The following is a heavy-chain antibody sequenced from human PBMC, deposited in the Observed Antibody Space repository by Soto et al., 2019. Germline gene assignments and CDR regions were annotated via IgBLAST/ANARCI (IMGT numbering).Heavy chain of an antibody. Sequence: EVQLVESGGGLVKPGGSLRLSCAASGFPFSTYTMNWVRQAPGKGLEWVSFISSSSSYIYYADSVKGRFTISRDNAKNSLYLYMNSLRAEDTAGYYCSRGHPYFDWLGAYWGQGTLVTVSS. D-gene: IGHD3-9*01. CDR2: ISSSSSYI. V-gene: IGHV3-21*01. CDR3: SRGHPYFDWLGAY. J-gene: IGHJ4*02. CDR1: GFPFSTYT.